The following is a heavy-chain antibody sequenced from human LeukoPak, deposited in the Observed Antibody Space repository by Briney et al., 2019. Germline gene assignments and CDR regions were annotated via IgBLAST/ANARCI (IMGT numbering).Heavy chain of an antibody. V-gene: IGHV4-59*01. Sequence: AETLSLTCAVYGGSFSGYYWSWLRQPPGKGLEWIGYIYHSGSTKYNPSLKSRVTISVDTSKNQFSLKLTSVTAADTAVYYCARAAVAGPVDYWGRGTLVTVSS. CDR2: IYHSGST. D-gene: IGHD6-19*01. CDR1: GGSFSGYY. CDR3: ARAAVAGPVDY. J-gene: IGHJ4*02.